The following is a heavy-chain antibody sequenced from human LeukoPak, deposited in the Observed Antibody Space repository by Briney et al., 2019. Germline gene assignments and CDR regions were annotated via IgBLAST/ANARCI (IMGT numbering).Heavy chain of an antibody. Sequence: SETLSLTCTVSGGSISSYHWSWIRQPPGKGLEWIGYIYTSGSTNYNPSLKSRVTISVDTSKNQFSLKLSSVTAADTAVYYCARRYSSGWRLGYYFDYWGQGTLVTVSS. CDR2: IYTSGST. CDR1: GGSISSYH. V-gene: IGHV4-4*09. CDR3: ARRYSSGWRLGYYFDY. D-gene: IGHD6-19*01. J-gene: IGHJ4*02.